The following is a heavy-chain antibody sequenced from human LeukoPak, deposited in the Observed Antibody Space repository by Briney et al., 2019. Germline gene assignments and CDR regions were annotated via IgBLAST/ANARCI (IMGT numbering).Heavy chain of an antibody. V-gene: IGHV3-53*01. D-gene: IGHD1-26*01. Sequence: GRSLRLSCAASGFTVSTNYMIWVRQAPGKGLEWVSVIYSGGSTYSADSVKGRFTISRDNARNSLYLQMNSLRAEDTAVYYCARDRGGTYRGLDYWGQGTLVTVSS. CDR2: IYSGGST. CDR1: GFTVSTNY. J-gene: IGHJ4*02. CDR3: ARDRGGTYRGLDY.